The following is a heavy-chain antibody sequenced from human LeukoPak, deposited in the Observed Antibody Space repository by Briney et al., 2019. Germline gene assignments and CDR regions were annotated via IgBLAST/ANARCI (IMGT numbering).Heavy chain of an antibody. Sequence: PSQTLPLTCTVSGGSISRGSFYWSWIRQPAGEGLEWIGHIYTSGRTKYNPSLKSRVTISVDTSKNQFSLKLTSVTAADTAIYYCARFSDFWSGYGTHAFDIWGQGTMVTVSS. V-gene: IGHV4-61*09. D-gene: IGHD3-3*01. CDR2: IYTSGRT. J-gene: IGHJ3*02. CDR1: GGSISRGSFY. CDR3: ARFSDFWSGYGTHAFDI.